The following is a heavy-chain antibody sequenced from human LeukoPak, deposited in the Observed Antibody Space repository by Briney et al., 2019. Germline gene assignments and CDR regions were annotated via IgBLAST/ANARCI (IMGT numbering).Heavy chain of an antibody. V-gene: IGHV4-39*07. CDR3: ARDRWIGYYYYYMDV. CDR2: IYYSGST. CDR1: GGSISSSSYY. D-gene: IGHD1-1*01. Sequence: SETLSLTCTVSGGSISSSSYYWGWIRQPPGKGLEWIGSIYYSGSTYYKPSLKSRVTISVDTSKNQFSLKLSSVTAADTVVYYCARDRWIGYYYYYMDVWGKGTTVSISS. J-gene: IGHJ6*03.